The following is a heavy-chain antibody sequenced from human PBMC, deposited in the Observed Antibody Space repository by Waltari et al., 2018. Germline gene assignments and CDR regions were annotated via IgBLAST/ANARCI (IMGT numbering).Heavy chain of an antibody. Sequence: QVQLVQSGAEVKKPGASVKVSCKASGYTFTGYYMHWVRQAPGQGLEWMGRINPNSGGTNYAQKFQGRVTMTRDTSISTAYMELSRLRSDDTAVYYCARGGYYSSGWYNWFDPWGQGTLVTVSS. V-gene: IGHV1-2*06. CDR3: ARGGYYSSGWYNWFDP. CDR1: GYTFTGYY. D-gene: IGHD6-19*01. CDR2: INPNSGGT. J-gene: IGHJ5*02.